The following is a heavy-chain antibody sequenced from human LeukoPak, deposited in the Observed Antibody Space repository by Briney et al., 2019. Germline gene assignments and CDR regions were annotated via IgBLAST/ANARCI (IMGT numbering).Heavy chain of an antibody. CDR2: IYYSGSP. CDR3: ARGHYYFDY. Sequence: PSETLSLTCTVSDDSISSYYWSWIRQPPGKGLEWIGYIYYSGSPNYNPSLKSRVAIPVDTSKNQFSLKLSSVTPADTAVYYCARGHYYFDYWGQGTLVTVSS. J-gene: IGHJ4*02. CDR1: DDSISSYY. V-gene: IGHV4-59*01.